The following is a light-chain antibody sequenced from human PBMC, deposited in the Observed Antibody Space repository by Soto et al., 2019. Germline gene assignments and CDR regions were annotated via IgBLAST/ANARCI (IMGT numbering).Light chain of an antibody. J-gene: IGKJ4*01. CDR2: DAS. Sequence: EIVLTQSPATLSLSPGESATLSCRASQSVSRLLAWYQQKPGQPPRLLIYDASSRATGIPFRFSGSGSGTDFTFTITSLEPEDVAVYYWQQRSNWPLTFGGGTKVEIK. V-gene: IGKV3-11*01. CDR3: QQRSNWPLT. CDR1: QSVSRL.